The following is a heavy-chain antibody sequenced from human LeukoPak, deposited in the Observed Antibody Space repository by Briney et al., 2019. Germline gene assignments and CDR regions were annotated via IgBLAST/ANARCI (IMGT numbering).Heavy chain of an antibody. D-gene: IGHD3-10*01. CDR3: ARGGSGSYYQLGAFDI. CDR2: IYYSGST. V-gene: IGHV4-59*01. Sequence: SETLSLTCTVSGGSMNNYYWSWIRQTPGKGLEWIGYIYYSGSTNYNPSLQGRVTISVDTSKNQFSLKLSSVTAADTAVYYCARGGSGSYYQLGAFDIWGQGTMVTVSS. CDR1: GGSMNNYY. J-gene: IGHJ3*02.